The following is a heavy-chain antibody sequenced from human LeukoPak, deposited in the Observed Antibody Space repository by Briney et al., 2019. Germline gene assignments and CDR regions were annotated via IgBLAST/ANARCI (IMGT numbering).Heavy chain of an antibody. CDR1: GFTFNSYA. V-gene: IGHV3-64*01. Sequence: PGGSLRLSCAASGFTFNSYAMQWVRHAPGKGLEYISGIDSVGDSTYYANSVKGRFSISRDNSRNTVYLQMDSLKAEDMAAYYCARADCSSSSCYTVSYWGQGTLVTVSS. J-gene: IGHJ4*02. CDR2: IDSVGDST. D-gene: IGHD2-2*01. CDR3: ARADCSSSSCYTVSY.